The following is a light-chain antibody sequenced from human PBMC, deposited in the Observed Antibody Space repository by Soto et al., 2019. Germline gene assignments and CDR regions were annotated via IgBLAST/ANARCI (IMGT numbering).Light chain of an antibody. V-gene: IGLV7-46*01. CDR1: TGAVTSGHY. CDR3: LLSYPSVTHVNVV. J-gene: IGLJ2*01. Sequence: QSALTQEPSLTVSPGGTVTLTCDSSTGAVTSGHYPYWFQQKPGQAPTTLIYDTNNKHSWTPARFSGSLLGGKAALTLSGAQPEDEADYYCLLSYPSVTHVNVVFGGGTKLTVL. CDR2: DTN.